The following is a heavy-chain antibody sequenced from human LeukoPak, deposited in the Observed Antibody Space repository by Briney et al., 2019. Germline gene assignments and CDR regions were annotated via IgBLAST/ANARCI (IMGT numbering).Heavy chain of an antibody. J-gene: IGHJ4*02. V-gene: IGHV1-18*01. CDR3: ARDRGTSAYYDSSGYYPVDF. CDR1: GYTFSSYG. D-gene: IGHD3-22*01. CDR2: ISASNGNT. Sequence: GASVKVSCKASGYTFSSYGITRVRQAPAQGLEWMGWISASNGNTNYAQKLQGRVTMTTDTSTSTAYLELRSLRSDDTAVYYCARDRGTSAYYDSSGYYPVDFWGQGTLVTVSS.